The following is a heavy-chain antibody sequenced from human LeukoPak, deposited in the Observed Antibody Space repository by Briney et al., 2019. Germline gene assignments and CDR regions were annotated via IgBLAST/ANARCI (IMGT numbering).Heavy chain of an antibody. CDR1: GFTFSSFA. V-gene: IGHV3-23*01. CDR3: ATGAPQGTFDI. J-gene: IGHJ3*02. D-gene: IGHD3-10*01. CDR2: ISDNSGNT. Sequence: GGSLRLSCAASGFTFSSFAMSWVRQAPGQGLEWVSAISDNSGNTYYADSVKGRFTISRDNSENTLYLQMNSLRAEDTAVYYCATGAPQGTFDIWGQGTMVTVSS.